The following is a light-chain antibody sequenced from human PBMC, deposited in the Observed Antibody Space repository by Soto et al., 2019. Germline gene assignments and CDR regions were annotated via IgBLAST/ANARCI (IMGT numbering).Light chain of an antibody. CDR3: QQYNNWPRT. J-gene: IGKJ1*01. CDR1: QSVSSD. V-gene: IGKV3-15*01. CDR2: GAS. Sequence: EIVVTRCPATRSVSPGEGGTLAWRASQSVSSDLAWYHQKPGQAPRILIYGASTRATGIPARLSGSGSGKEFNLTINSLQSEDFAVYYCQQYNNWPRTVGPGTQVEIK.